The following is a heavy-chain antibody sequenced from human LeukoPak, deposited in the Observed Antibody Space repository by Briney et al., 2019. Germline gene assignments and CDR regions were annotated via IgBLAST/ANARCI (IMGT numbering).Heavy chain of an antibody. V-gene: IGHV1-18*01. D-gene: IGHD6-13*01. CDR2: ISAYNGNT. CDR3: ARAWYSSSWYGDDY. J-gene: IGHJ4*02. Sequence: ASVKVSCKASGYTFTSYGISWVRQAPGQGLEWMGWISAYNGNTNYAQKLQGRVTMTTDTSTSTAYVELRSLRSDDTAVYYCARAWYSSSWYGDDYWGQGTLVTVSS. CDR1: GYTFTSYG.